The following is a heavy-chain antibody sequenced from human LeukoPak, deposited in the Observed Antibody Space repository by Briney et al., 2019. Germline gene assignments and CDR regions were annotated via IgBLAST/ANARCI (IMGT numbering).Heavy chain of an antibody. Sequence: GGSLRLSCAVSGFTFSSYAMSWVRQAPGRGREWVSLSGTSGDTYYPDSVKGRFTISRDISKNTLYLQMNSLRAEDTAVYYCANGRPEDVWGKGTTVTVSS. V-gene: IGHV3-23*01. CDR1: GFTFSSYA. CDR3: ANGRPEDV. CDR2: SGTSGDT. J-gene: IGHJ6*04.